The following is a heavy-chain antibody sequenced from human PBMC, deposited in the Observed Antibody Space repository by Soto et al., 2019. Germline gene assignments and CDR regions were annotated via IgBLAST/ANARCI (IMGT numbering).Heavy chain of an antibody. Sequence: ASVKVSCKASGYTFTSYDTNWVRQATGQGLEWMGWMNPNSGNTGYAQKFQGRVTMTRNTSISTAYMELSSLRSEDTAVYYCARGRLFCSSTSCYSGYYYGMDVWGQGTTVTVSS. CDR3: ARGRLFCSSTSCYSGYYYGMDV. D-gene: IGHD2-2*01. V-gene: IGHV1-8*01. CDR2: MNPNSGNT. J-gene: IGHJ6*02. CDR1: GYTFTSYD.